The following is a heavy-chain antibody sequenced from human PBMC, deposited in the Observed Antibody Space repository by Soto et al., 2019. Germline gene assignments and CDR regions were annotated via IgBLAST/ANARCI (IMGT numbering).Heavy chain of an antibody. CDR3: ARDPREYYFDY. V-gene: IGHV3-11*01. CDR2: ISSSGSTI. J-gene: IGHJ4*02. CDR1: GFIFSDYC. Sequence: QVQLVESGGGLVKPGGSLRLSCAASGFIFSDYCMAWIRQAPGKGLEWVSYISSSGSTIYYADSVKGRFTISRDNPKNSLYLQMNSLRAEDTAVYYCARDPREYYFDYWGQGTLVTVSS.